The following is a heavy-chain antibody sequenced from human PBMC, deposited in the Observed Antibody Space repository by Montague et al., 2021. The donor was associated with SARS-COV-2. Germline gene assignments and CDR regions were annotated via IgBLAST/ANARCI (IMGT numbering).Heavy chain of an antibody. J-gene: IGHJ4*02. D-gene: IGHD3-22*01. CDR2: NNHRGST. CDR3: ARGRQHINMVVVVVTGGEYYFDF. V-gene: IGHV4-34*01. CDR1: DGSFSDYS. Sequence: SETLSLTCAVYDGSFSDYSWTWIRQPPGKGLEWIGENNHRGSTNYNPSLKSRVTISVDTSKNQFSLKMTSVTAADTAVYYCARGRQHINMVVVVVTGGEYYFDFWGQGTLVAVSS.